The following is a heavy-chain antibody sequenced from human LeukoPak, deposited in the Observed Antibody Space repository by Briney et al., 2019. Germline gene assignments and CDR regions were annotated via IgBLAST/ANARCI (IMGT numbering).Heavy chain of an antibody. D-gene: IGHD5-18*01. J-gene: IGHJ5*02. CDR1: GFTLSTYA. CDR3: ARGGGPMVRHINWFDP. CDR2: ISSSGSTI. Sequence: GGSLRLSCAASGFTLSTYAMSWVRQAPGKGLEWVSYISSSGSTIYYADSVKGRFTISRDNCKNSLYLQMNSLRTDDTAVYYCARGGGPMVRHINWFDPWGQGTLVTVSS. V-gene: IGHV3-48*04.